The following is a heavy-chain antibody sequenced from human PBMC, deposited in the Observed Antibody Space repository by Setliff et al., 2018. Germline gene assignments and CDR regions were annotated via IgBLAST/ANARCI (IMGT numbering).Heavy chain of an antibody. CDR2: IYPSGGTT. CDR3: ARDPTLYSAFPGYGMDV. Sequence: ASVKVSCKASGYTFTSYYMHWVRQAPGQGLEWMGIIYPSGGTTSYAQKFQGRVTMTRDTSTSTVYMELSSLRSEDTAVYYCARDPTLYSAFPGYGMDVWGQGTTVTVSS. CDR1: GYTFTSYY. D-gene: IGHD5-12*01. J-gene: IGHJ6*02. V-gene: IGHV1-46*01.